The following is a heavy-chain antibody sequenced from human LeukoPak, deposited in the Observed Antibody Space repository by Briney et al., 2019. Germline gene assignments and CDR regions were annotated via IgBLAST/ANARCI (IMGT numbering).Heavy chain of an antibody. V-gene: IGHV1-18*01. CDR2: ISTYTGNP. J-gene: IGHJ4*02. Sequence: ASVDVSCKASGYSFSDYGVSWVREAPGQGLEWMGWISTYTGNPNYALRSQGRLTITTDRSTTTVYMELKNLTFDDTAIYYCAAGAPSGLWGQGTLVTVSS. CDR3: AAGAPSGL. CDR1: GYSFSDYG. D-gene: IGHD1-26*01.